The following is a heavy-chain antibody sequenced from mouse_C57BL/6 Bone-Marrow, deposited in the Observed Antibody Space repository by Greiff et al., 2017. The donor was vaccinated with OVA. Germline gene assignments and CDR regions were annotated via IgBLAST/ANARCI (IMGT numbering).Heavy chain of an antibody. D-gene: IGHD4-1*01. V-gene: IGHV1-81*01. Sequence: QVQLKESGAELARPGASVKLSCKASGYTFTSYGISWVKQRTGQGLEWIGEIYPRSGNTYYNEKFKGKATLTADKSSSTAYMELRSLTSEDSAVYFCARRRELGLDVWGTGTTVTVSS. CDR1: GYTFTSYG. J-gene: IGHJ1*03. CDR3: ARRRELGLDV. CDR2: IYPRSGNT.